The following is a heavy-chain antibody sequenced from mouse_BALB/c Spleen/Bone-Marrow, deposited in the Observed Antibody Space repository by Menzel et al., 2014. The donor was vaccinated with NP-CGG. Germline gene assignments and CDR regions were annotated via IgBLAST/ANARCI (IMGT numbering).Heavy chain of an antibody. CDR3: ARGGYDYDWFAY. V-gene: IGHV1-80*01. CDR2: IYPGDGDT. CDR1: GYAFSSYW. J-gene: IGHJ3*01. D-gene: IGHD2-4*01. Sequence: VQLQQSGAELVRPGSSVKISCKASGYAFSSYWMNWVKQRPGQGLEWIGRIYPGDGDTNYNGKFKGKATLTADKSSSTAYMQLSSLTSEDSAVYFCARGGYDYDWFAYWGQGTLVTVSA.